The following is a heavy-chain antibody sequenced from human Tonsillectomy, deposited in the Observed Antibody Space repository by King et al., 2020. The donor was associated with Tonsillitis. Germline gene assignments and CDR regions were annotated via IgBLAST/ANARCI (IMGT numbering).Heavy chain of an antibody. D-gene: IGHD5/OR15-5a*01. J-gene: IGHJ6*03. CDR3: AKDVTSIVSSYSYYMDV. CDR2: ISWNSGRI. Sequence: VQLVESGGGLVQPGRSLRLSCAASGFNFDDFAMHWVRQAPGKGLEWVSGISWNSGRIIYADSVKGRFTISRDNAKNSLYLQMSSLRAEDTALYYCAKDVTSIVSSYSYYMDVWGKGTTVTVSS. V-gene: IGHV3-9*01. CDR1: GFNFDDFA.